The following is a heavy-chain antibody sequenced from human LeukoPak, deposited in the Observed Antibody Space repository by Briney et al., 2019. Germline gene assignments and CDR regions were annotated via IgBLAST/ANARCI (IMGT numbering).Heavy chain of an antibody. D-gene: IGHD5-18*01. V-gene: IGHV1-8*01. J-gene: IGHJ4*02. CDR3: VRWADTPFDY. CDR2: MKPNNGKT. CDR1: GYSFTSHD. Sequence: GASVKVSCKASGYSFTSHDISWVRQATGQGLEWMGWMKPNNGKTGYAQKFQGRVTMTSDTSISTAYMELSSLKSEDTAVYYCVRWADTPFDYWGQGTLVTVSS.